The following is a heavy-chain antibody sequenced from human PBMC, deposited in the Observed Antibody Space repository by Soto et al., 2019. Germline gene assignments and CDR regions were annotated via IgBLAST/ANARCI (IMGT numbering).Heavy chain of an antibody. V-gene: IGHV1-46*01. D-gene: IGHD2-21*01. Sequence: QVQLVQSGAEVKKPGASVKVSCKASGYAFSNYYMHWVRQAPGHGLEWMGIINPSGGTTTYTQECQARVTMTSDTSTSTVFMELSSLRSDDTAVYYCARAGGETDYYYGMDVWGQGTTVTVSS. J-gene: IGHJ6*02. CDR3: ARAGGETDYYYGMDV. CDR2: INPSGGTT. CDR1: GYAFSNYY.